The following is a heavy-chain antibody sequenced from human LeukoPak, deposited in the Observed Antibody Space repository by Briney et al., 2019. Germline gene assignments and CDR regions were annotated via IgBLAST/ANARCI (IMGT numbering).Heavy chain of an antibody. CDR3: ARHGNWAFDF. V-gene: IGHV3-7*04. CDR2: INEVGSDK. D-gene: IGHD1-1*01. CDR1: GFTFSSSW. Sequence: GGSLRLSCAASGFTFSSSWMSWVRQAPGKGLEWVATINEVGSDKQYMDSVKGRLSISRDNPKNSLYPQMNSPRAEDTAVYFCARHGNWAFDFWGQGTMVTVSS. J-gene: IGHJ3*01.